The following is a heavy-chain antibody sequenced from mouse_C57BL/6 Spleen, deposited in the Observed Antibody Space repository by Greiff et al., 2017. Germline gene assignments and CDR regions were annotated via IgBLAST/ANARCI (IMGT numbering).Heavy chain of an antibody. Sequence: EVKVEESGGGLVQPGGSLKLSCAASGFTFSDYYMYWVRQTPEKRLEWVAYISNGGGSTYYPDTVKGRFTISRDNAKNTLYLQMSRLKSEDTAMYYCARHGYYGSSHWYFDVWGTGTTVTVSS. J-gene: IGHJ1*03. V-gene: IGHV5-12*01. CDR1: GFTFSDYY. CDR3: ARHGYYGSSHWYFDV. CDR2: ISNGGGST. D-gene: IGHD1-1*01.